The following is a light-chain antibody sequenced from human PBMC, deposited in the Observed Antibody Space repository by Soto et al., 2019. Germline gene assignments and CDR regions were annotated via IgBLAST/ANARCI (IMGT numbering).Light chain of an antibody. V-gene: IGKV3-11*01. Sequence: PGERATLSCRASQSISISLAWYQQKPGQAPRLLIYDASKRATDIPGRFSGSGSGTDFTLTISSLEPEDFAIYYCQQRFTWPPTFGGGTKVEIK. J-gene: IGKJ4*01. CDR2: DAS. CDR1: QSISIS. CDR3: QQRFTWPPT.